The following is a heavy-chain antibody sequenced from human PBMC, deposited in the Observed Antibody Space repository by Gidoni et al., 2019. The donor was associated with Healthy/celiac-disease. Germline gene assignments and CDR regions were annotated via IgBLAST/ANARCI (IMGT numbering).Heavy chain of an antibody. CDR2: INHSGST. J-gene: IGHJ6*02. CDR1: GGSFSGYY. V-gene: IGHV4-34*01. CDR3: ARARRRNSSSYFYYYYGMDV. Sequence: QVQLQQWGAGLLKPSETLSLTCAVYGGSFSGYYWSWIRQPPGKGLEWIGEINHSGSTNYNPSLKSRVTISVDTSKNQFSLKLSSVTAADTAVYYCARARRRNSSSYFYYYYGMDVWGQGTTVTVSS. D-gene: IGHD6-6*01.